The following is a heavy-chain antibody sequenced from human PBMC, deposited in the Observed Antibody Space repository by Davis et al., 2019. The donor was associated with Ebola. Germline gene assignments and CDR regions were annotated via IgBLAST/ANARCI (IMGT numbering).Heavy chain of an antibody. J-gene: IGHJ2*01. CDR3: ARGVDFWRGRSWYFDL. V-gene: IGHV4-34*01. D-gene: IGHD3-3*01. Sequence: GSLRLSCAVYGGSFSGYYWSWIRQPPGKGLEWIGEINHSGSTNYNPSLKSRVTISVDTSKNQFSLKLSSVTAADTAVYYCARGVDFWRGRSWYFDLWGRGTLVTVSS. CDR2: INHSGST. CDR1: GGSFSGYY.